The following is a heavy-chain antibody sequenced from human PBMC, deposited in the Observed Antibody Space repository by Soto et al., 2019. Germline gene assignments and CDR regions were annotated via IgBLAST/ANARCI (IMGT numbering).Heavy chain of an antibody. CDR3: ARGRFLEWLGWFDP. CDR2: IIPIFGTA. J-gene: IGHJ5*02. V-gene: IGHV1-69*13. CDR1: GGTFSSYA. Sequence: VASVKVSCKASGGTFSSYAISWVRQAPGQGLEWMGGIIPIFGTANYAQKFQGRVTITADESTSTAYMELSSLRSEDTAVYYCARGRFLEWLGWFDPWGQGTLVTVSS. D-gene: IGHD3-3*01.